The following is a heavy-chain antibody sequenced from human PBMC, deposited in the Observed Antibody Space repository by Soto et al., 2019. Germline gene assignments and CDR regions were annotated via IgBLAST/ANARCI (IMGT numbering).Heavy chain of an antibody. V-gene: IGHV1-69*13. D-gene: IGHD3-10*01. CDR3: AVGGVYYGSGSYYNDYYYYGMDV. CDR1: GGTFSSYA. J-gene: IGHJ6*02. CDR2: IIPIFGTA. Sequence: RASVKVSCKASGGTFSSYAISWVRQAPGQGLEWMGGIIPIFGTANYAQKFQGRVTITADESTSTAYMELSSLRSEDTAVYYCAVGGVYYGSGSYYNDYYYYGMDVWGQGTTVTVSS.